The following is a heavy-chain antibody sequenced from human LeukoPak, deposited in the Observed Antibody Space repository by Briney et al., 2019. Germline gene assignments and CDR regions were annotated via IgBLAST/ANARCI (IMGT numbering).Heavy chain of an antibody. CDR3: ARGDSSGYPYYFDY. CDR1: GFSISRYS. CDR2: ISSSSRTI. V-gene: IGHV3-48*02. Sequence: GGSLRLSCAASGFSISRYSMNWVRQAPGKGLEWVSYISSSSRTIYDADSVKGRFTISRDNAQNSLYLQMNSLRDEDTAVYYCARGDSSGYPYYFDYWGQGTLVTVSS. J-gene: IGHJ4*02. D-gene: IGHD3-22*01.